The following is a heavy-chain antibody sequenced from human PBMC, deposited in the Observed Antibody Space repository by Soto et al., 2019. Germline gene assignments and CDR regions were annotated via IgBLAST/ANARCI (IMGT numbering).Heavy chain of an antibody. CDR2: IYHSGST. Sequence: QLQLQESGSGLVKPSQTLSLTCAVSGGSISSGGYSWSWIRQPPGKGLEWIGYIYHSGSTYYNPSLKNRVTISVDRAKYQFSLKLSSVTAADTAVYYCARSYYDFWSGYPQYFDYSGQVTLVTVSA. J-gene: IGHJ4*02. V-gene: IGHV4-30-2*01. D-gene: IGHD3-3*01. CDR3: ARSYYDFWSGYPQYFDY. CDR1: GGSISSGGYS.